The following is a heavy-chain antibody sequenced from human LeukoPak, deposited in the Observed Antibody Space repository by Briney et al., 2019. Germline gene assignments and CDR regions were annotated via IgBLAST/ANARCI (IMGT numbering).Heavy chain of an antibody. CDR1: GFTFSSYG. V-gene: IGHV3-23*01. J-gene: IGHJ5*02. CDR3: ARGADGVSSNSRGWFDP. Sequence: PGGSLRLSCAASGFTFSSYGMSWVRQAPGKGLEWVSAISGSGGSTYYADSVRGRFTISRDNAKNSLYLQVNSLRAEDTAVYSCARGADGVSSNSRGWFDPWGQGTLVTVSS. CDR2: ISGSGGST. D-gene: IGHD2-15*01.